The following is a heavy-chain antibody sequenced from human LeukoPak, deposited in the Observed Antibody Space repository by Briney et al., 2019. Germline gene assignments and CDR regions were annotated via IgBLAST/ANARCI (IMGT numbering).Heavy chain of an antibody. J-gene: IGHJ4*02. CDR1: GVSISGYC. Sequence: SETLSLTCTVSGVSISGYCWGWVRQPPGKGLEWIGSIYYSGSTYYNPSLKSRVTISVDTSKNQFSLKLSSVTAADTAVYYCARHVAYDSSGYVDYWGQGTLVTVSS. D-gene: IGHD3-22*01. V-gene: IGHV4-39*01. CDR3: ARHVAYDSSGYVDY. CDR2: IYYSGST.